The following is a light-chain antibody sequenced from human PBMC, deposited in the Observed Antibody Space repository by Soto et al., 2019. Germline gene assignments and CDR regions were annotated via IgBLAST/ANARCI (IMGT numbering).Light chain of an antibody. J-gene: IGLJ1*01. V-gene: IGLV2-14*01. CDR1: GSDVGGYDY. CDR2: EVT. Sequence: QSVLTQPASVSGSPGQSITISCTGTGSDVGGYDYVSWYQHHPGKAPKVMIYEVTNRPSGVSNRFSGSKPGNTASLTISGLLAEDEADYYCSSYTSSSTYVFGTGTKLTVL. CDR3: SSYTSSSTYV.